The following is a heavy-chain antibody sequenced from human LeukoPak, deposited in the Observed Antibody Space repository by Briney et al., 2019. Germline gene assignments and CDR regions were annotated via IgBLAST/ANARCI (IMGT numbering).Heavy chain of an antibody. Sequence: GGSLRLSCAASGFTFSDYYMSWIRQAPGKGLEWVAVISYDGSNKYYADSVKGRFTISRDNSKNTLYLQMNSLRAEDTAVYYCAKDYDFWSGAFDYWGQGTLVTVSS. D-gene: IGHD3-3*01. CDR2: ISYDGSNK. V-gene: IGHV3-30*18. CDR1: GFTFSDYY. CDR3: AKDYDFWSGAFDY. J-gene: IGHJ4*02.